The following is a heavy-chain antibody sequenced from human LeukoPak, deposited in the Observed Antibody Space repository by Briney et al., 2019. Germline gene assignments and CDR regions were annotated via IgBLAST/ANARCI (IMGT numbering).Heavy chain of an antibody. CDR2: INSDGSST. D-gene: IGHD7-27*01. J-gene: IGHJ4*02. CDR1: GFTFSSYW. Sequence: GGSLRLSCAASGFTFSSYWMPWVRHAPGKGLVWVSRINSDGSSTSYVDSVKGRFTISRDNAKNTLYLQMNSLRAEDTAVYYCARDGDENYFDYWGQGTLVTVSS. CDR3: ARDGDENYFDY. V-gene: IGHV3-74*01.